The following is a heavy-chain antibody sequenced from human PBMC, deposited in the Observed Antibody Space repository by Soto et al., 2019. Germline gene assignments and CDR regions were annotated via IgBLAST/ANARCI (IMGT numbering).Heavy chain of an antibody. CDR3: AKDGLRGIDSSGWYYLNYYYGMDV. CDR2: ISGSGGST. Sequence: GGSLRLSCAASGFTFSSYAMSWVRQAPGKGLEWVSAISGSGGSTYYADSVKGRFTISRDNSKNTLYLQMNSLRAEDTAVYYCAKDGLRGIDSSGWYYLNYYYGMDVWGQGTTVTAP. J-gene: IGHJ6*02. D-gene: IGHD6-19*01. V-gene: IGHV3-23*01. CDR1: GFTFSSYA.